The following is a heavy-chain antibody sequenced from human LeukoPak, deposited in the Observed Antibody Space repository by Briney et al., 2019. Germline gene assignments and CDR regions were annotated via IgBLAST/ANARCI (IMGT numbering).Heavy chain of an antibody. Sequence: PSETLSLTCTVSGGSISSSSYYWGWIRQPPGKGLEWIGSIYYSGSTYYNPSLKSRVTISVDTSKNQFSLKLSSVTAADTAVYYCASGVYYYDSSGYYYLVSPFDYWGQGTLVIVSS. CDR1: GGSISSSSYY. CDR3: ASGVYYYDSSGYYYLVSPFDY. CDR2: IYYSGST. J-gene: IGHJ4*02. D-gene: IGHD3-22*01. V-gene: IGHV4-39*01.